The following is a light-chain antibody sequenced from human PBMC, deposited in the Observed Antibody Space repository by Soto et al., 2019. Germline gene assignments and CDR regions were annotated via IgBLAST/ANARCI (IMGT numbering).Light chain of an antibody. CDR3: CSYAGSYTYV. CDR2: DVS. J-gene: IGLJ1*01. V-gene: IGLV2-11*01. Sequence: QAALTQPASVSGSPGESITISCSGTSNDVGRYNYVSWYQQHPGKVPKLLIYDVSKRPSGVPDRFSGSKSGNTASLTISGLQAEDEADYYCCSYAGSYTYVFGTGTKVTVL. CDR1: SNDVGRYNY.